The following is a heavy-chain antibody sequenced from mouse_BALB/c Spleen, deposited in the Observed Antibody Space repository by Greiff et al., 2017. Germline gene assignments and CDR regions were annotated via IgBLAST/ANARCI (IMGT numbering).Heavy chain of an antibody. CDR2: IDPANGNT. V-gene: IGHV14-3*02. Sequence: VQLKESGAELVKPGASVKLSCTASGFNIKDTYMHWVKQRPEQGLEWIGRIDPANGNTKYDPKFQGKATITADTSSNTAYLQLSSLTSEDTAVYYCARSLGSYFDYWGQGTTLTVSS. CDR1: GFNIKDTY. CDR3: ARSLGSYFDY. J-gene: IGHJ2*01.